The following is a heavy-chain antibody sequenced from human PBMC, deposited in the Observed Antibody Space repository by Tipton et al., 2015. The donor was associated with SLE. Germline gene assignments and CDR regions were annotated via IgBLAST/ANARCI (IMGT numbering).Heavy chain of an antibody. CDR2: IYYSGST. CDR1: GGSISSYY. Sequence: TLSLTCTVSGGSISSYYWSWIRQPPGKGLEWIGDIYYSGSTNYNPSLKSRVTMSVDTSKNQFSLKLSSVTAADTAVYYCARAGSSSWYPSDYWGQGTLVTVSS. CDR3: ARAGSSSWYPSDY. D-gene: IGHD6-13*01. V-gene: IGHV4-59*12. J-gene: IGHJ4*02.